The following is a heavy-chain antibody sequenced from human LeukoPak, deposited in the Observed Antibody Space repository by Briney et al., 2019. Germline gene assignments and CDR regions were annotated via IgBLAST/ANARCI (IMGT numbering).Heavy chain of an antibody. CDR1: GGSFSGYY. D-gene: IGHD2-2*01. Sequence: SETLSLTCAVYGGSFSGYYWSWIRQPPGKGLEWIGEINHSGSTNYNPPLKSRVTISVDTSKNQFSLKLSSVTAADTAAYYCARGSSTSLDYWGQGTLVTVPS. CDR2: INHSGST. J-gene: IGHJ4*02. CDR3: ARGSSTSLDY. V-gene: IGHV4-34*01.